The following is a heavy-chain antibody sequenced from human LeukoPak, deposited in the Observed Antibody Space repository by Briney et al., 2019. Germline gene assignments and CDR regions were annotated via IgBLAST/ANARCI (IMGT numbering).Heavy chain of an antibody. V-gene: IGHV1-69*06. J-gene: IGHJ4*02. CDR2: IIPVYGTT. CDR1: GGTFSSYA. CDR3: ARGGPHGSGSLLGFDF. D-gene: IGHD3-10*01. Sequence: AASVKVSCKASGGTFSSYAISWVRQAPGQGLEWMGGIIPVYGTTNFAQRFLGRVTITADKSTSTVYMELNSLRSTDTALYFCARGGPHGSGSLLGFDFWGQGTLVTVSS.